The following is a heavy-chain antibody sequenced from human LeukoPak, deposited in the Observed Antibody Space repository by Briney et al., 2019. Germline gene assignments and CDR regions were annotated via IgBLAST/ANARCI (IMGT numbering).Heavy chain of an antibody. Sequence: PSQTLSLTCTVSGGSFSSGGYYWSWIRQHPGKGLEWIGYIFYSRTTYYNPSLKSRAIISVDASKNQFSLRLSSVTAADTAVYYCARDLGGLWKIYYWGQEPRLSVSS. CDR3: ARDLGGLWKIYY. J-gene: IGHJ4*02. D-gene: IGHD1-26*01. CDR1: GGSFSSGGYY. CDR2: IFYSRTT. V-gene: IGHV4-31*03.